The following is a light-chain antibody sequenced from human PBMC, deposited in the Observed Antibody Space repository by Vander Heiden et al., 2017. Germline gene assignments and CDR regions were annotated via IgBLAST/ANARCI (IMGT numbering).Light chain of an antibody. CDR1: SSDVGDYNY. Sequence: SALAQPASVFWSPGQSITTSCTGTSSDVGDYNYVAWYQQPPGKAPILMMYEVSNRPSGVSNRFSGSKSGTTDSLTISGLQAEDEADYYCSSYTSSRTWVFGGGTKLTVL. CDR2: EVS. V-gene: IGLV2-14*01. J-gene: IGLJ2*01. CDR3: SSYTSSRTWV.